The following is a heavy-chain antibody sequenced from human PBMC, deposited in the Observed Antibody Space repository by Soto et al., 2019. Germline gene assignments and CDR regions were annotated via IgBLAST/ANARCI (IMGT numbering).Heavy chain of an antibody. CDR1: GGSFSGYY. V-gene: IGHV4-34*01. Sequence: QVQLQQWGAGRLKPSETLSLTCAVYGGSFSGYYWSWFRQPPGKGLEWIGEINHSGSTNYNPSLKSRVTISVDTSKNQFSLKLSSVTAADPAVYYCARAGDYYGSGSYYKVGYYYYYMDVWGKGTTVTVSS. J-gene: IGHJ6*03. CDR2: INHSGST. CDR3: ARAGDYYGSGSYYKVGYYYYYMDV. D-gene: IGHD3-10*01.